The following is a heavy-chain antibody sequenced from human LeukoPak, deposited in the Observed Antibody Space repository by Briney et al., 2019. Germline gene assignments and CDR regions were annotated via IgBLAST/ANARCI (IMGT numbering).Heavy chain of an antibody. V-gene: IGHV1-18*01. CDR2: ISGDNGNT. J-gene: IGHJ4*02. CDR1: GYTFSTYG. Sequence: WASVKVSCKAFGYTFSTYGIAWVRQPPGQGLEWMGWISGDNGNTNYAQKFQGRVTMTTDTTTTTAYMELRSLRSDDTAVYYCARDGYFDYWGQGTLVTVSS. CDR3: ARDGYFDY.